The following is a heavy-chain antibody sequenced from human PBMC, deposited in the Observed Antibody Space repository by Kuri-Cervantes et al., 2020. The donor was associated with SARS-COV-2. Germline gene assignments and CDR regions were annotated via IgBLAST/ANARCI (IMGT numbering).Heavy chain of an antibody. J-gene: IGHJ4*02. CDR3: ATDPPRL. V-gene: IGHV1-18*01. CDR1: GYTFTSYG. CDR2: ISAYNGNT. Sequence: ASVKVSCKASGYTFTSYGISWVRQAPGQGLEWMGWISAYNGNTNYAQKFQGRVTMTEDTSTDTAYMELSSLSSEDTAVYYWATDPPRLWGQGTLVTVSS.